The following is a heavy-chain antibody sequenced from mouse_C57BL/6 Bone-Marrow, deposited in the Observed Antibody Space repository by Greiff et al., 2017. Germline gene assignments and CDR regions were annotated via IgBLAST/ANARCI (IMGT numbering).Heavy chain of an antibody. J-gene: IGHJ4*01. Sequence: QVQLQQSGAELVMPGASVKLSCKASGYTFTSYWMHWVKQRPGQGLEWIGEIDPSDSYTNYNQKFKGKSTLTVDKSSSTAYMQLSSLTSEDSAVYYCARDEGYGYYYAMDYWGQGTSVTVSA. CDR1: GYTFTSYW. D-gene: IGHD2-3*01. CDR2: IDPSDSYT. CDR3: ARDEGYGYYYAMDY. V-gene: IGHV1-69*01.